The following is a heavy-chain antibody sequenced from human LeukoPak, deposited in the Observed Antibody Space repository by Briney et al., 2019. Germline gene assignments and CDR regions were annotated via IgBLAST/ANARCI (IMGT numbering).Heavy chain of an antibody. CDR1: GYTFTSYG. CDR2: LSAYNGNT. Sequence: ASVKVSCKASGYTFTSYGISWVRQAPGQGLEWMGWLSAYNGNTNYAQKLQGRVTMTTDTSTSTAYMELRSLRSDDTAVYYCARVASVGIAAAGTGGDYWGQGTLVTVSS. D-gene: IGHD6-13*01. V-gene: IGHV1-18*01. J-gene: IGHJ4*02. CDR3: ARVASVGIAAAGTGGDY.